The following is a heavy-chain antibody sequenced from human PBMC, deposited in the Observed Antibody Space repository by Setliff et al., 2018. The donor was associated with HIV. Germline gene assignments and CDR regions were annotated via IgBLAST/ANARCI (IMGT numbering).Heavy chain of an antibody. CDR1: GGSINRSNYY. Sequence: SETLSLTCTVPGGSINRSNYYWGWIRQPPGKGLEWIGTISYTGSTYYDPSLKSRVTISLDPSKNQFSLKLSSVTAPDTAIYYCARQTWEYYDTLTGYYRSPKNFDSWGQGTLVTVSS. J-gene: IGHJ4*02. V-gene: IGHV4-39*01. CDR2: ISYTGST. D-gene: IGHD3-9*01. CDR3: ARQTWEYYDTLTGYYRSPKNFDS.